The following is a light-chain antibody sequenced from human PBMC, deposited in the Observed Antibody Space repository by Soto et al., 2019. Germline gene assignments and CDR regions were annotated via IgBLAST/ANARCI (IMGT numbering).Light chain of an antibody. CDR2: GAS. Sequence: EIVLTQSPGTLSLSPGERATLSCRASQSVSSRLAWYQQKPGQAPRLLIFGASTRATGTPARFSGSGSETEFTLTISSLQSEDFAVYYCQQYSDWPLTFGGGTKVDIK. J-gene: IGKJ4*01. CDR3: QQYSDWPLT. V-gene: IGKV3D-15*01. CDR1: QSVSSR.